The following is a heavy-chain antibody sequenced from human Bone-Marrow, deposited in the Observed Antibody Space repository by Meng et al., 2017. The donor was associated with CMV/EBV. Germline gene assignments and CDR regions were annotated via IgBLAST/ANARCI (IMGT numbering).Heavy chain of an antibody. CDR3: ARVAVPAATQAEDNWFDP. CDR1: GYTFTSYG. J-gene: IGHJ5*02. Sequence: ASVKVSCKASGYTFTSYGISWVRQAPGQGLEWMGWISAYNGNTNYAQKLQGRVTMTTDTSTSTAYMELRSLRSDDTAVYYCARVAVPAATQAEDNWFDPWGQGTLVTVSS. D-gene: IGHD2-2*01. V-gene: IGHV1-18*01. CDR2: ISAYNGNT.